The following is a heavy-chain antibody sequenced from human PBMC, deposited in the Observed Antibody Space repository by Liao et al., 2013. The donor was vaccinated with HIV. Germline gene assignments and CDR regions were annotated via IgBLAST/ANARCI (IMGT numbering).Heavy chain of an antibody. J-gene: IGHJ4*02. Sequence: QVQLQESGPGLVKPSETLSLTCTVSGGSISSYYWSWIRQPAGKGLEWIGRIYTSGSTNYNSSLESRVTMSIDTSRDQFSLRLRSVTAADTAVYYCARDARSGPFDFWGQGILVTVSS. CDR3: ARDARSGPFDF. CDR2: IYTSGST. V-gene: IGHV4-4*07. CDR1: GGSISSYY. D-gene: IGHD3-3*01.